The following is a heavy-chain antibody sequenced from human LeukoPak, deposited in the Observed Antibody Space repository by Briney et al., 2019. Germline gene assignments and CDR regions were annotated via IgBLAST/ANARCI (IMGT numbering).Heavy chain of an antibody. CDR3: ARVYSTNYYGSGDRPFLFDY. Sequence: ASVKVSCKASGYTFTSYDINWVRQATGQGLEWMGWMNPNSGNTGYAQKFQDRVTMTTDTSTSTAYMELTSLRSDDTAVYYCARVYSTNYYGSGDRPFLFDYWGQGTVVTVSS. CDR1: GYTFTSYD. D-gene: IGHD3-10*01. V-gene: IGHV1-8*01. J-gene: IGHJ4*02. CDR2: MNPNSGNT.